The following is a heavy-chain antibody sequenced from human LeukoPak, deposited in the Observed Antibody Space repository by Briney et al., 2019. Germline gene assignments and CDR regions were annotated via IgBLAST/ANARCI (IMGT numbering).Heavy chain of an antibody. D-gene: IGHD3-16*01. CDR1: GGSISSSSYY. V-gene: IGHV4-39*07. Sequence: SETLSLTCTVSGGSISSSSYYWGWIRQPPGKGLEWIGSIYYSGSTYYNPSLKSRVTISVDTSKNQFSLKLSSVTAADTAVYYCARDGPYDYVTDWGQGTLVTVSS. J-gene: IGHJ4*02. CDR2: IYYSGST. CDR3: ARDGPYDYVTD.